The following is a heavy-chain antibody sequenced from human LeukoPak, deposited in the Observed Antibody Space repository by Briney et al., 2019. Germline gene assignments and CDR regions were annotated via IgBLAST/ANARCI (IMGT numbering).Heavy chain of an antibody. CDR3: AKGGYCCGGGCYIQFYFDF. CDR1: GFTFSSYA. Sequence: PGGSLRLSCAASGFTFSSYAMNWVRQAPGKGLEWLSSISGSGGGTYYADSVKGRFTIARDNSKNTLYLQMNSLRAEDTAVYYCAKGGYCCGGGCYIQFYFDFWGQGTLVTVSS. D-gene: IGHD2-15*01. V-gene: IGHV3-23*01. J-gene: IGHJ4*02. CDR2: ISGSGGGT.